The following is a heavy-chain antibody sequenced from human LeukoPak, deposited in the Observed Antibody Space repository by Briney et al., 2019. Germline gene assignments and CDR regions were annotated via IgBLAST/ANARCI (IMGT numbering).Heavy chain of an antibody. V-gene: IGHV4-34*01. J-gene: IGHJ5*02. D-gene: IGHD3-10*01. CDR1: GGSFSGYY. CDR2: INHSGST. CDR3: ARGGYGSGSYHLLFDP. Sequence: SETLSLTCAVYGGSFSGYYWSWIRQPPGKGLEWIGEINHSGSTNYNPSLKSRVTMSVDTSKNQFSLQLNSVTPEDTAVYYCARGGYGSGSYHLLFDPWGQGTLVTVSS.